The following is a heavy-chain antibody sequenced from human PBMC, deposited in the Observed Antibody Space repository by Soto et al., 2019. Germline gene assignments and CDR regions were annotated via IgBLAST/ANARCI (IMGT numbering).Heavy chain of an antibody. CDR2: IYTSGST. D-gene: IGHD6-19*01. CDR1: GGSISSYY. J-gene: IGHJ4*02. V-gene: IGHV4-4*07. CDR3: ARDQGSSGWYYFDY. Sequence: KPSETLSLTCTVSGGSISSYYWSWIRQPAGKGLEWIGRIYTSGSTNYNPSLKSRVTMSVDTSKNQFSLKLSSVTAADTAVYYCARDQGSSGWYYFDYWGQGTLVTVSS.